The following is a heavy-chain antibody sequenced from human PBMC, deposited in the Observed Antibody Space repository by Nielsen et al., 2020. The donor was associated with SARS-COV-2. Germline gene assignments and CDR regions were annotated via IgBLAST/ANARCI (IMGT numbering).Heavy chain of an antibody. Sequence: SETLSLTCTVSGGSISSYYWSWIRQPPGKGLEWIGYIYYSGSTNYNPSLKSRVTISVDTSKNQFSLKLSSVTAADPAVYYCARGGYSNHDYWGQGTLVTVSS. CDR3: ARGGYSNHDY. CDR2: IYYSGST. V-gene: IGHV4-59*01. J-gene: IGHJ4*02. D-gene: IGHD4-11*01. CDR1: GGSISSYY.